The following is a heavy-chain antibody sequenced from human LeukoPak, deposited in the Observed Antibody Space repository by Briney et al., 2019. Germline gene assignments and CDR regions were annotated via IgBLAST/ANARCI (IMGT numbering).Heavy chain of an antibody. CDR3: ATYLYASSAFDS. CDR2: IKEDGGQM. J-gene: IGHJ5*01. CDR1: RFTFSSFW. D-gene: IGHD3-22*01. V-gene: IGHV3-7*05. Sequence: GGSLRLSCAASRFTFSSFWMSWVRQAPGKGLEWVANIKEDGGQMYYVDSVKGRFTISRDNAKNSLSLQMNSLRAEDTATYYCATYLYASSAFDSWGQGTLVTVSS.